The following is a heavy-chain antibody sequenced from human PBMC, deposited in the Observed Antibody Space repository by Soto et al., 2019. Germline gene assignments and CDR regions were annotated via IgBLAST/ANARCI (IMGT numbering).Heavy chain of an antibody. CDR3: AKGIVGAAVDY. J-gene: IGHJ4*02. CDR1: GLTCSSYG. CDR2: ISFDASNK. D-gene: IGHD1-26*01. V-gene: IGHV3-30*18. Sequence: GGSLRLSCAASGLTCSSYGMHGVRQAPGKGLEWVALISFDASNKYYADSVKGRFTISRDNSKNTLYLQMNSLRAEDTAVYYCAKGIVGAAVDYWGQGTLVTVS.